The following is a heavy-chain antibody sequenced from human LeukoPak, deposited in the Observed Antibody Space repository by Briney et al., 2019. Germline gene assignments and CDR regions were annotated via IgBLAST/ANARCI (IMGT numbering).Heavy chain of an antibody. CDR2: IRYDGSNK. D-gene: IGHD1-7*01. J-gene: IGHJ4*02. CDR3: APIPNWNYEGFDY. Sequence: GGSLRLSCAASGFTFSSYGMHWVRQAPGKGLEWVAFIRYDGSNKHYADSVKGRFTISRDNSKNTLYLQMNSLRAEDTAVYYCAPIPNWNYEGFDYWGQGTLVTVSS. CDR1: GFTFSSYG. V-gene: IGHV3-30*02.